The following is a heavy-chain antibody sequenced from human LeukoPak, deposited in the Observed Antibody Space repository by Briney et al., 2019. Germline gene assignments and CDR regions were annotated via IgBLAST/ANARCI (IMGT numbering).Heavy chain of an antibody. D-gene: IGHD6-25*01. CDR1: GGSISSGGYY. Sequence: TLSLTCTVSGGSISSGGYYWSWIRQHPGKGLEWIGYIFYSGSTYYNPPLKSRVTISADMPKNQFSLKLSSVTAADTAVHYCARRRTAAGLFDYWGQGTLVTVSS. CDR3: ARRRTAAGLFDY. J-gene: IGHJ4*02. V-gene: IGHV4-31*03. CDR2: IFYSGST.